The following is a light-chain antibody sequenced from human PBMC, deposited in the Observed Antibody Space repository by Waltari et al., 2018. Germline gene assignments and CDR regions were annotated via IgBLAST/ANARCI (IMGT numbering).Light chain of an antibody. V-gene: IGLV3-1*01. J-gene: IGLJ2*01. Sequence: SYELTQSPSVSVSPGQTARITCSGDKLGDKYTCWYQQKPGQSPVLVISQDTKRPSGIPERFSGSNSGNTATLTISGTQATDEADYYCQAWDSITVVFGGGTKLTVL. CDR1: KLGDKY. CDR2: QDT. CDR3: QAWDSITVV.